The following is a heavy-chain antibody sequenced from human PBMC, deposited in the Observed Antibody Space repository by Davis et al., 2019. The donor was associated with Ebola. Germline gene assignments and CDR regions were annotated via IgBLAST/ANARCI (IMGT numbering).Heavy chain of an antibody. Sequence: ASVKVSCKASGYTFSDYSISWMRQAPGQGPEWMGWINTNNGNPTYAQGFTGRFVFSLDTSASTAYLQISSLRPEDTAVYYCTRVRVVVSCLVCGRWFYPWGQGTLVTVSS. CDR2: INTNNGNP. CDR1: GYTFSDYS. V-gene: IGHV7-4-1*02. J-gene: IGHJ5*02. D-gene: IGHD2-15*01. CDR3: TRVRVVVSCLVCGRWFYP.